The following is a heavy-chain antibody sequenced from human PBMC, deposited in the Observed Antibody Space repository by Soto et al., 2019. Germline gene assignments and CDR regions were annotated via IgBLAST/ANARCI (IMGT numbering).Heavy chain of an antibody. J-gene: IGHJ6*02. Sequence: SETLSLTCTVSGGSISSGGYSWSWIRQHPGKGLEWIGYIYYSGSTYYNPSLKSRVTISVDTSKNQFSLKLSSVTAADTAVYYCARDLWGYCGTDCYPLDVWGQGTTVTVSS. CDR3: ARDLWGYCGTDCYPLDV. CDR1: GGSISSGGYS. D-gene: IGHD2-21*02. CDR2: IYYSGST. V-gene: IGHV4-31*03.